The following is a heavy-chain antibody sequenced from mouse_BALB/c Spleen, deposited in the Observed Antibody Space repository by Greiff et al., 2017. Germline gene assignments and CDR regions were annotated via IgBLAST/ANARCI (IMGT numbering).Heavy chain of an antibody. CDR1: GFTFSSFG. D-gene: IGHD2-1*01. J-gene: IGHJ2*01. V-gene: IGHV5-17*02. Sequence: DVHLVESGGGLVQPGGSRKLSCAASGFTFSSFGMHWVRQAPEKGLEWVAYISSGSSTIYYADTVKGRFTISRDNPKNTLFLQMTSLRSEDTAMYYCARDGNSHFDYWGQGTTLTVSS. CDR3: ARDGNSHFDY. CDR2: ISSGSSTI.